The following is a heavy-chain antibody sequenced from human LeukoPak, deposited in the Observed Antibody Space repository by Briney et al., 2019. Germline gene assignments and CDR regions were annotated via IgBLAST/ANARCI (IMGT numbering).Heavy chain of an antibody. Sequence: PSETLSLTCAVYGGSFSGYYWSWIRQPPGTGLEWIGEINHSGSTYYNPSLKSRVTMSVDTSKNQFFLKLNSVTAADTAVYYCARGRPYSGGYHLDYWGQGTLVTVSA. J-gene: IGHJ4*02. V-gene: IGHV4-34*01. CDR1: GGSFSGYY. CDR3: ARGRPYSGGYHLDY. CDR2: INHSGST. D-gene: IGHD1-26*01.